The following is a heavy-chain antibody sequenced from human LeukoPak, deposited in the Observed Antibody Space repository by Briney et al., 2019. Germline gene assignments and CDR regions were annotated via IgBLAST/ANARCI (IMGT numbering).Heavy chain of an antibody. CDR3: ARGHHIAIPFDY. J-gene: IGHJ4*02. D-gene: IGHD2-21*01. CDR1: GFTFSDYY. CDR2: ISSSGSSI. Sequence: GGSLRLSCVASGFTFSDYYMNWIRQAPGKGLECVSYISSSGSSIYYAGSVKGRFTISRDNAKNSLHLQMNSLRAEDTAVYYCARGHHIAIPFDYWGQGSLVTVSS. V-gene: IGHV3-11*01.